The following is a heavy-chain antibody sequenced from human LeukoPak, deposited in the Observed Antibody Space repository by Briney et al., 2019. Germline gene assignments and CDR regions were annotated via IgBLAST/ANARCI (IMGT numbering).Heavy chain of an antibody. D-gene: IGHD1/OR15-1a*01. CDR1: GFTFSVSW. V-gene: IGHV3-7*01. Sequence: GGSLRLSCAASGFTFSVSWMGWVRQAPGKGLEWVANIKEDGTVKNYVDSVKGRLTISRDNAKKSLFLQMNSLRAEDTAVYYCVKDRGWNTFDYWGQGTLVTVSS. CDR3: VKDRGWNTFDY. J-gene: IGHJ4*02. CDR2: IKEDGTVK.